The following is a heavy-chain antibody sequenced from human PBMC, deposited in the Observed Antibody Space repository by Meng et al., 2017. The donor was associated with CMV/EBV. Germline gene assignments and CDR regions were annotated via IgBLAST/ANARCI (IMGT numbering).Heavy chain of an antibody. CDR1: GYTFTSYY. D-gene: IGHD2-2*01. Sequence: ASVKVSCKASGYTFTSYYMHWVRQAPGQGLEWMGIIDPSGGSTSYAQKFQGRVTMTRDTSTSTVYMELSSLRSGDTAVYCGARGYHRISTEWDYWGQGTLVTVSS. CDR3: ARGYHRISTEWDY. J-gene: IGHJ4*02. CDR2: IDPSGGST. V-gene: IGHV1-46*01.